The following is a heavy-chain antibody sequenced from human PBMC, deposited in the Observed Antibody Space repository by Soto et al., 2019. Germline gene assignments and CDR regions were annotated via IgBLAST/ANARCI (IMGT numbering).Heavy chain of an antibody. Sequence: GGSLRLSCVASGFTFNNFAMSWLRQAPGKGLEWVSAVSTRDRSMRYADSVKGRFTISRDDSMNTLVLQMNSLRAEDTAVYYCASGSSGKSYFDSWGQGSLVTVS. CDR2: VSTRDRSM. D-gene: IGHD1-26*01. J-gene: IGHJ4*02. V-gene: IGHV3-23*01. CDR1: GFTFNNFA. CDR3: ASGSSGKSYFDS.